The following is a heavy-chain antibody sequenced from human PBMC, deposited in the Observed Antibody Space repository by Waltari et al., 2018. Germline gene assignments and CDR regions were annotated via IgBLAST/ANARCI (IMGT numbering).Heavy chain of an antibody. Sequence: QLLLEESGPGLVKPSETLSLTCSVSGDSISRDNSFWTWIRQPPGRELEWIGTISYSGNSFYRPSLKGRVTLSLDTSKNQFSLKVNSVTAADTAVYYCAKLDNPFD. CDR2: ISYSGNS. CDR1: GDSISRDNSF. CDR3: AKLDNPFD. J-gene: IGHJ5*01. V-gene: IGHV4-39*07.